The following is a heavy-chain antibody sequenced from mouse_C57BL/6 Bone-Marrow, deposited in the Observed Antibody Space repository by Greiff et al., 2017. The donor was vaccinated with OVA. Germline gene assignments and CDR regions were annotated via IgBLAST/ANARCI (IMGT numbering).Heavy chain of an antibody. CDR1: GFNIKDDY. CDR2: IDPENGDT. J-gene: IGHJ4*01. D-gene: IGHD2-10*01. Sequence: VQLQQSGAELVRPGASVKLSCTASGFNIKDDYMHWVKQRPEQGLEWIGWIDPENGDTEYASKFQGKATITADTSSNTAYLQLSSLTSEDTAVFYCTTGLLSDYYAMDYWGQGTSVTVSS. V-gene: IGHV14-4*01. CDR3: TTGLLSDYYAMDY.